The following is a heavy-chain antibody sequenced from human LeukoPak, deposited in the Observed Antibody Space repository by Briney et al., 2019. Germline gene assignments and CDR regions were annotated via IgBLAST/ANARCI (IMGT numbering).Heavy chain of an antibody. CDR1: GGTFSSYA. V-gene: IGHV1-69*13. D-gene: IGHD3-22*01. CDR2: IIPIFGTA. CDR3: ASSTYYYDSSGYYPLDY. J-gene: IGHJ4*02. Sequence: SVKVSCKASGGTFSSYAISWVRQAPGQGLGWMGGIIPIFGTANYAQKFQGRVTITADESTSTAYMELSSLRSEDTAVYYCASSTYYYDSSGYYPLDYWGQGTLVTVSS.